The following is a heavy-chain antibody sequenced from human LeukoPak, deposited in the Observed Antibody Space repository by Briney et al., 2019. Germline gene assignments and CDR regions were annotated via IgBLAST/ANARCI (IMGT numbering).Heavy chain of an antibody. V-gene: IGHV3-21*01. CDR1: GFTFSYYT. Sequence: KPGESLTLSCAASGFTFSYYTINWVRQAPGKGLEWVSCISSSSSYIYYPDSVTGRFTISRDNAKNSLYLQMHRLRAEDTAVYFCARGGEEPQHSFDFWDQGTLVTVSS. CDR2: ISSSSSYI. J-gene: IGHJ4*02. D-gene: IGHD3-16*01. CDR3: ARGGEEPQHSFDF.